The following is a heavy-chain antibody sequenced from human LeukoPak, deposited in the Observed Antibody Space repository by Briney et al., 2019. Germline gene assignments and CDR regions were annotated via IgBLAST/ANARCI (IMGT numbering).Heavy chain of an antibody. J-gene: IGHJ6*02. Sequence: PGGSLRLSCAASGFTFSSYGMHWVRQAPGKGLEWVAVIWYDGSNKYYADSVKGRFTISRDNSKNTLYLQLNSLRAEDTAVYYCARDPYPGGMDVWGQGTTVTVSS. CDR2: IWYDGSNK. V-gene: IGHV3-33*01. CDR3: ARDPYPGGMDV. CDR1: GFTFSSYG.